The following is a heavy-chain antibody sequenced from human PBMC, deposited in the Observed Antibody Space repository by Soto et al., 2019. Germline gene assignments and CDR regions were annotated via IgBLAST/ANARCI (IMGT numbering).Heavy chain of an antibody. J-gene: IGHJ3*02. D-gene: IGHD1-7*01. CDR2: ISSDGSDK. V-gene: IGHV3-30-3*01. CDR3: ARCWNYLSALEI. CDR1: GFLFSGSV. Sequence: RSLRLSCAASGFLFSGSVMHWVRQAPGKGLQWVALISSDGSDKYYADSVKGRFTISRDNSRNTLYLQMNSLRAEDTAVYYCARCWNYLSALEIWGQGT.